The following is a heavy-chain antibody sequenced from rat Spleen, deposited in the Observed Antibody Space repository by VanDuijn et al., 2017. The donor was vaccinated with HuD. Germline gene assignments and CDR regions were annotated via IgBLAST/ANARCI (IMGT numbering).Heavy chain of an antibody. CDR2: ITSGGSNT. CDR3: AKARQETYYFDY. CDR1: GFTFSSFA. D-gene: IGHD4-2*01. Sequence: EVQLVESGGGLVQPGRSLKLSCAASGFTFSSFAMAWVRQAPKKGLEWVATITSGGSNTYYPDSVKGRFTISRDNAKSTLYLQMDSLRSEDTATYYCAKARQETYYFDYWGQGVMVTVSS. V-gene: IGHV5-25*01. J-gene: IGHJ2*01.